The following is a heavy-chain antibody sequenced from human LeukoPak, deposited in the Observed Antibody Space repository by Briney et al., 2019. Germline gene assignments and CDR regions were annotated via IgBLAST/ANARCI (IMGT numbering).Heavy chain of an antibody. J-gene: IGHJ4*02. CDR1: GGSISSYY. CDR3: ARAASYGPGDFDY. CDR2: IYYSGST. Sequence: SETLSLTCTVSGGSISSYYWSWIRQPPGKGLEWIGYIYYSGSTNYNPSLKSRVTISVDTSKNQFSLKLSSVTAADTAVYYCARAASYGPGDFDYWGQGTLVTVSS. V-gene: IGHV4-59*01. D-gene: IGHD3-10*01.